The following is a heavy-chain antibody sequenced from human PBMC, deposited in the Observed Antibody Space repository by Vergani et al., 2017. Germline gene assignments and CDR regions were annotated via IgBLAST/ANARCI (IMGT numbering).Heavy chain of an antibody. CDR3: TRDWGVTAIRAVYFFDY. J-gene: IGHJ4*02. V-gene: IGHV1-2*02. CDR1: GYTFTDSQ. Sequence: QVQLVQSGAEVKKPGASVKVSCKASGYTFTDSQIHWFRQAPGQGPEWMGWIKPQSGGRNAAAKFQGRVTLTRDTASRSVYLDLSRLTSHDTAVYFCTRDWGVTAIRAVYFFDYWGQGTLVTVSS. D-gene: IGHD2-21*02. CDR2: IKPQSGGR.